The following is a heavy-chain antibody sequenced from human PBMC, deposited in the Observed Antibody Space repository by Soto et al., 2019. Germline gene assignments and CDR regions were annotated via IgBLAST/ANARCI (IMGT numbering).Heavy chain of an antibody. V-gene: IGHV3-7*04. CDR3: SGGTGWLVTD. CDR2: IKQDGSER. J-gene: IGHJ1*01. Sequence: EVQLVESGGGLVQHGGSLRLACAASGFTFSAYWMNWVRQAPGKGLEWVANIKQDGSERYYVDSVKGRFTISRDNAKKSLYLQMDSLRDEDTAVYYCSGGTGWLVTDWGQGTLVTVSS. CDR1: GFTFSAYW. D-gene: IGHD6-19*01.